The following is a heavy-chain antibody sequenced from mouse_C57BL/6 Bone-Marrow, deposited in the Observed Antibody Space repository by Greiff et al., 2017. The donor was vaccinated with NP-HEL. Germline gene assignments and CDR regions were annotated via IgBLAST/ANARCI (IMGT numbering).Heavy chain of an antibody. D-gene: IGHD2-5*01. J-gene: IGHJ2*01. CDR3: ARDRSNYGFDY. Sequence: EVKLVESGGGLVKPGGSLKLSCAASGFTFSSYAMSWVRQTPEKRLEWVATISDGGSYTYYPDNVKARFTISRDNAKNNLYLQMSHLKSEDTAMYYCARDRSNYGFDYWGQGTTLTVSS. V-gene: IGHV5-4*01. CDR2: ISDGGSYT. CDR1: GFTFSSYA.